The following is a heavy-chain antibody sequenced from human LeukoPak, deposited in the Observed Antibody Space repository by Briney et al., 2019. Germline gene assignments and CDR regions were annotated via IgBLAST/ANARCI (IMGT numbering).Heavy chain of an antibody. CDR1: GFTFSGSA. J-gene: IGHJ6*03. Sequence: PGGSLRLSCAASGFTFSGSAMHWVRQASGKGLEWVGRTRSKANSYATAYAASVKGRFTISREDSKNTAYLQMNSLKTEDTAVYYCTRRGPYCSSTSCYSYYYYMDVWGKGTTVTVSS. CDR2: TRSKANSYAT. CDR3: TRRGPYCSSTSCYSYYYYMDV. V-gene: IGHV3-73*01. D-gene: IGHD2-2*01.